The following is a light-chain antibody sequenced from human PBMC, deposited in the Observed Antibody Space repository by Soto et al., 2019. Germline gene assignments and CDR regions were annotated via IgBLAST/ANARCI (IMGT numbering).Light chain of an antibody. Sequence: QSALTQPASVSGSPGQSITISCTGTSSDVGGYNYVCWYKQHPGKAPQLMIYEVTSRPSGVSDRFSGSKSGNTASLTISGLQAEDEADYYCSSYTSSSTLYVFGTGTKVTVL. CDR3: SSYTSSSTLYV. J-gene: IGLJ1*01. V-gene: IGLV2-14*01. CDR2: EVT. CDR1: SSDVGGYNY.